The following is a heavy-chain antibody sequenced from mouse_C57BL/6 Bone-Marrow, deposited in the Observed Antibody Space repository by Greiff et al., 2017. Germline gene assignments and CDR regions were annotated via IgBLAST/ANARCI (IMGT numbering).Heavy chain of an antibody. V-gene: IGHV1-55*01. Sequence: VQLQQPGAELVKPGASVKMSCKASGYTFTSYWITWVKQRPGQGLEWSGDIYPGSGSTNYNEKFKSKATLTVDTSSSTAYMQLSSLTSEDSAVYYCARRTPIDSNYFDYWGQGTTRTVSA. CDR2: IYPGSGST. CDR3: ARRTPIDSNYFDY. D-gene: IGHD2-5*01. J-gene: IGHJ2*01. CDR1: GYTFTSYW.